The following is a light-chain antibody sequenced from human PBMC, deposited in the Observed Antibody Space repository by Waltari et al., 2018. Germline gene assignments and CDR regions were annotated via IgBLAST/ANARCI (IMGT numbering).Light chain of an antibody. Sequence: SAELTQPPSVSVSPGQTARITCSGDKLPNQYAYWYQQKPGQAPVFLIFTASERPSGIPGRLSGSSSGTTVTLAISGVQTADEADYYCQSGDSTGTFYVFGSGTKVTV. CDR1: KLPNQY. CDR2: TAS. V-gene: IGLV3-25*03. CDR3: QSGDSTGTFYV. J-gene: IGLJ1*01.